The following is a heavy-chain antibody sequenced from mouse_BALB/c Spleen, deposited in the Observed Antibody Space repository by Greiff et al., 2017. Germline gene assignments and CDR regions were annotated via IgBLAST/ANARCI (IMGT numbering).Heavy chain of an antibody. J-gene: IGHJ1*01. CDR1: GFAFSSYD. CDR3: ARGGYYGNPWYFDV. D-gene: IGHD2-1*01. CDR2: ISSGGGST. Sequence: EVMLVESGGGLVKPGGSLKLSCAASGFAFSSYDMSWVRQTPEKRLEWVAYISSGGGSTYYPDTVKGRFTISRDNAKNTLYLQMSSLKSEDTAMYYCARGGYYGNPWYFDVWGAGTTVTVSS. V-gene: IGHV5-12-1*01.